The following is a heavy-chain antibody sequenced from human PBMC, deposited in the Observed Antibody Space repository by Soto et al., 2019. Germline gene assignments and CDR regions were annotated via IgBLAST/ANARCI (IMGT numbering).Heavy chain of an antibody. CDR3: AKWTGYVDV. V-gene: IGHV3-23*01. CDR1: GFSFSTYG. Sequence: EMQLLESGGGLVQPGGSLRLSCADSGFSFSTYGVTWVRQAPGKGLAWFCGVSGGSGVTHYADSVKGRFTITGDDSKNAVYLQMRSLRVGHTAVDYCAKWTGYVDVGGQGNLVTLSS. CDR2: VSGGSGVT. J-gene: IGHJ4*02.